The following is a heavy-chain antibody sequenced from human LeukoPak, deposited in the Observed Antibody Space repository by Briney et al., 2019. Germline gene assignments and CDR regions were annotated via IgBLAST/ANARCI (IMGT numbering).Heavy chain of an antibody. D-gene: IGHD3-22*01. CDR1: GFTFSSYA. J-gene: IGHJ4*02. CDR2: ISGSGGST. Sequence: GGSLRLSCAASGFTFSSYAMSWVRQAPGKGLEWVSAISGSGGSTYYADSVKGRFTISRDNSKKILYLQMNSLRAEDTAVYYCATDREGDPSAYYLVGGQGTLITVSS. CDR3: ATDREGDPSAYYLV. V-gene: IGHV3-23*01.